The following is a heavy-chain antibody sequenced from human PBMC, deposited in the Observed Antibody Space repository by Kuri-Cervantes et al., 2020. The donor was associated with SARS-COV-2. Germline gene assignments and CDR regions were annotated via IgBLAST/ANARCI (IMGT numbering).Heavy chain of an antibody. J-gene: IGHJ4*02. V-gene: IGHV1-2*02. D-gene: IGHD2-15*01. Sequence: ASVKVSCKASGYTFTGYYMHWVRQAPGQGLEWMGWINLNSGGTNYAQKFQGRVTMTRDTSISTAYVELSRLRSDDTAVYYCATPRYCSGGSCYGLFDYWGQGTLVTVSS. CDR3: ATPRYCSGGSCYGLFDY. CDR1: GYTFTGYY. CDR2: INLNSGGT.